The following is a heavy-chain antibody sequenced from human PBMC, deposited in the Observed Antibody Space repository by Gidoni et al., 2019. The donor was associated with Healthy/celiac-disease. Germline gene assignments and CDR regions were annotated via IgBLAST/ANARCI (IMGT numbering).Heavy chain of an antibody. D-gene: IGHD6-13*01. CDR2: IYSSGST. CDR3: ARGGAAALKSPYYFDY. V-gene: IGHV4-31*03. J-gene: IGHJ4*02. CDR1: GGSISSGGSY. Sequence: QVQLQESGPGLVKPSQTLSLTCTVSGGSISSGGSYWSWIRQHPGKGLEWIGYIYSSGSTYYTPSLKSRVTISVDTSKNQFSLKLSSVTAADTAVYYCARGGAAALKSPYYFDYWGQGTLVTVSS.